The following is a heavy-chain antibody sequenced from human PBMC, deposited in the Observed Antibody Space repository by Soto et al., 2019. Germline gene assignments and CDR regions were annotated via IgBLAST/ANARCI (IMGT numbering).Heavy chain of an antibody. D-gene: IGHD3-16*01. J-gene: IGHJ6*02. CDR1: GGSISSGGYS. CDR2: IYPTGKT. Sequence: SETLSLTCTVSGGSISSGGYSWSWIRQTPGKGLEWIGYIYPTGKTYYNPSLENRATLSIDTSQNQFSLQLTSVTAADTAVYYCARAPPGPAPRWGVWGHGTTVTVSS. CDR3: ARAPPGPAPRWGV. V-gene: IGHV4-30-2*01.